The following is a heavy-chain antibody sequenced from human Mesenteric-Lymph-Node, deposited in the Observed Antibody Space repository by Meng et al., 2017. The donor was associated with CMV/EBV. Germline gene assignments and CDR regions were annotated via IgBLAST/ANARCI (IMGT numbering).Heavy chain of an antibody. J-gene: IGHJ4*02. CDR3: ARGSSYDILTGYFDY. D-gene: IGHD3-9*01. CDR2: INHSGST. Sequence: QLRVSPGVERVLKPLAPQSVSGDVDGGSLSGYDRDVIRQSPKKGLEWIGEINHSGSTTYNPSFTSRIIISVDTSTNQISLNMSSVTAADTAVYYCARGSSYDILTGYFDYWGQGALVTVSS. CDR1: GGSLSGYD. V-gene: IGHV4-34*01.